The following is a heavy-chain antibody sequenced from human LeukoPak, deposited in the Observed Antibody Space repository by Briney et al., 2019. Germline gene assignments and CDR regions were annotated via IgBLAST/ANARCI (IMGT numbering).Heavy chain of an antibody. J-gene: IGHJ3*01. CDR2: IRSRANSYAT. Sequence: GGSLRLSCAASGSTFSGSAMHWVRQASGKGLEWVGRIRSRANSYATAYAASVKGRFTISRDDSKNTAYLQMNSLKTEDTAVYYCTRVVPSGYDFDAFDFWGQGTLVTVSS. V-gene: IGHV3-73*01. CDR3: TRVVPSGYDFDAFDF. D-gene: IGHD5-12*01. CDR1: GSTFSGSA.